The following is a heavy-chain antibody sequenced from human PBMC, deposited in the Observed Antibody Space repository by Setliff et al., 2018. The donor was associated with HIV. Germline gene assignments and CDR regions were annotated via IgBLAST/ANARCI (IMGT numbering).Heavy chain of an antibody. CDR3: ARGRGPMGGDAFDI. J-gene: IGHJ3*02. CDR2: INDSGSI. Sequence: PSETLSLTCAVYGGSLNTNHWSWIRQSPGKGLGWIGEINDSGSINYNPSLKSRITISADASKNQFSLKLTSMIAADTAMFYCARGRGPMGGDAFDIWGQGTMVTVS. CDR1: GGSLNTNH. D-gene: IGHD3-10*01. V-gene: IGHV4-34*01.